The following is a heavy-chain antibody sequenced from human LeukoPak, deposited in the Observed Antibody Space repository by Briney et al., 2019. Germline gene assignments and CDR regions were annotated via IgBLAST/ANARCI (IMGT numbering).Heavy chain of an antibody. Sequence: PGRSLRLSCAASGITFSSYGMHWVRQAPGKGLEWVAVISYDGSNKYYADSVKGRFTISRDNSKNTLYLQMNSLRAEDTAVYYCATLSSTSWTFDYWGQGTLVTVSS. CDR2: ISYDGSNK. CDR1: GITFSSYG. CDR3: ATLSSTSWTFDY. V-gene: IGHV3-30*03. J-gene: IGHJ4*02. D-gene: IGHD2-2*01.